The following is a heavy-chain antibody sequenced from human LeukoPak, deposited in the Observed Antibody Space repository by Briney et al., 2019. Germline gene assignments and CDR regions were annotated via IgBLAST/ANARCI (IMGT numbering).Heavy chain of an antibody. CDR3: ASPDASMVSAFDY. D-gene: IGHD5-18*01. CDR1: GGTFSRNA. V-gene: IGHV1-69*05. CDR2: IIPIFGTA. J-gene: IGHJ4*02. Sequence: ASVKVSCKASGGTFSRNAISWVRQAPGQGLEWMGGIIPIFGTANYAENFQGRVTITTDEITSTAYMELRSLRSEDTAVYYCASPDASMVSAFDYWGQGILVTVSS.